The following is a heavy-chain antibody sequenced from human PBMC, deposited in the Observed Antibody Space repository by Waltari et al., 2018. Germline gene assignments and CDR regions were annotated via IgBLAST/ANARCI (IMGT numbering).Heavy chain of an antibody. J-gene: IGHJ4*02. CDR3: ARGVDYDYVWGSYRHHFDY. V-gene: IGHV4-34*01. D-gene: IGHD3-16*02. CDR1: GGSFSGYH. Sequence: QVQLQQWGAGLLKPSETLSLTCAVYGGSFSGYHWSWIRQPPGKGLEWIGEINYRGSTNHNSSLKSRVTISVDTSKNQFSLKLSSVTAADTAVYYCARGVDYDYVWGSYRHHFDYWGQGTLVXVSS. CDR2: INYRGST.